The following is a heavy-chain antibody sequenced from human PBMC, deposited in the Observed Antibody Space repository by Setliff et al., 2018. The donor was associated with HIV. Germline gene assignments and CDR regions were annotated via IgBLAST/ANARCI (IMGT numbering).Heavy chain of an antibody. D-gene: IGHD6-19*01. CDR3: VKEHNTGWPNLDS. V-gene: IGHV3-43*01. CDR2: CGRKGVTT. Sequence: GESLTLSCAASGFAFDKFTMHWVRQRPGKGLEWVSLCGRKGVTTFYAKSVEGRFTISRDNRKKSLYLQINALKTEDTALYYCVKEHNTGWPNLDSWGQGTLVTVSS. CDR1: GFAFDKFT. J-gene: IGHJ4*02.